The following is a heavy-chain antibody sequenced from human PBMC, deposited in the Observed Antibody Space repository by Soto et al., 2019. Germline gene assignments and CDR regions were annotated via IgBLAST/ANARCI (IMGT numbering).Heavy chain of an antibody. V-gene: IGHV4-39*01. D-gene: IGHD2-2*02. J-gene: IGHJ6*02. CDR1: GGSISSSSYY. CDR3: ATTAGCSTTSCYTGYYYYGMDV. Sequence: SEPLSLTCTVSGGSISSSSYYWGWIRQPPGKGLEWIGSFYYSGSTYYNPSLKSRVTISVDTSKNQFSLKLSSVTAADTAVYYCATTAGCSTTSCYTGYYYYGMDVWGQGTTVTVSS. CDR2: FYYSGST.